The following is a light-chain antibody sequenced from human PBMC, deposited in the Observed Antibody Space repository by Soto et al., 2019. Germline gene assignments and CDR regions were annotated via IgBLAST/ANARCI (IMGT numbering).Light chain of an antibody. CDR2: EVI. V-gene: IGLV2-14*01. Sequence: QSALTQPASVSGSPGQSITISCTATSSDVGAYNFVSWYQQYPGKAPKLMIYEVINRPSGVSNRFSGSKSGNTASLIISGLQAEDEADYYCSSYTSSSTLVFGGGTKLTVL. CDR1: SSDVGAYNF. J-gene: IGLJ2*01. CDR3: SSYTSSSTLV.